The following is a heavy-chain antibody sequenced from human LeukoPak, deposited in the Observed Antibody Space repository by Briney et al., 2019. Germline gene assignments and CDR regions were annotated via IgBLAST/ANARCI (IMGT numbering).Heavy chain of an antibody. CDR1: GYSFTTYW. CDR3: ARARYCSGGSCYAEY. CDR2: IYPGDSDT. V-gene: IGHV5-51*01. D-gene: IGHD2-15*01. J-gene: IGHJ4*02. Sequence: GEPLKISCKGSGYSFTTYWIGWVRQMPGKGLEWMGIIYPGDSDTRYSPSFQGQVTISADKSTSTAYLQWSSLKASDTAMYYCARARYCSGGSCYAEYWGQGTLVTVSS.